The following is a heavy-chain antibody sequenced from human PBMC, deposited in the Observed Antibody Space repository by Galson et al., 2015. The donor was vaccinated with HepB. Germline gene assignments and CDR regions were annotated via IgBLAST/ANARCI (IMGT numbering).Heavy chain of an antibody. CDR3: ATPVTVVPRGHAFDI. D-gene: IGHD4-23*01. V-gene: IGHV1-69*04. CDR1: GGTFSRYA. CDR2: IIPILGIA. Sequence: SVKVSCKASGGTFSRYAISWVRQAPGQGLEWMGRIIPILGIANYAQKFQGRVTITADKSTSTAYMELSSLRSEDTAVYYCATPVTVVPRGHAFDIWGQGTMVTVSS. J-gene: IGHJ3*02.